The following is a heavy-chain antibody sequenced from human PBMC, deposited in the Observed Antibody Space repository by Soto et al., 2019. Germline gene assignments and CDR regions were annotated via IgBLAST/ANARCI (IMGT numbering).Heavy chain of an antibody. CDR2: ISYDGNNK. J-gene: IGHJ6*02. CDR3: AKVLQSYGDYDFYCYGLDF. V-gene: IGHV3-30*18. D-gene: IGHD4-17*01. CDR1: GFTFSTFG. Sequence: QLVESGGGVVPPGASLRLSCAASGFTFSTFGMHWVRQTPGKGLEWVAVISYDGNNKVYADSVKGRFTISRDNFKNRVDLEMKNLKVDDRSVFYCAKVLQSYGDYDFYCYGLDFWGQGATVSVSS.